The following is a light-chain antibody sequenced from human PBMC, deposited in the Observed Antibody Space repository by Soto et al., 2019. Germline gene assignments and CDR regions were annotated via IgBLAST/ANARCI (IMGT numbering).Light chain of an antibody. J-gene: IGKJ1*01. CDR2: GAS. CDR1: QSVSSK. V-gene: IGKV3-20*01. Sequence: VTKQSPDTLSVSPGEIATLSCRASQSVSSKLACYQKKTGQCPRLLIYGASTRNTGITERFGGSGYGKDFNLTISRLEPEDFAVYECQQYGSSRTFGQGTKVDIK. CDR3: QQYGSSRT.